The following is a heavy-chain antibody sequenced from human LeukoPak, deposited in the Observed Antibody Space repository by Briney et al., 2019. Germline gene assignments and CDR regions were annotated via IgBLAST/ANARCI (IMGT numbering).Heavy chain of an antibody. CDR2: IIPIFGTA. CDR1: GGTFSSYA. CDR3: ARDHGDSSGYTPSAYYYYGMDA. Sequence: SVTVSCKASGGTFSSYAISWVRQAPGQELEWMGGIIPIFGTANYAQKFQGRVTITADESTSTAYMEPSSLRSEDPALYYCARDHGDSSGYTPSAYYYYGMDAWGQGTTVTVSS. V-gene: IGHV1-69*01. D-gene: IGHD3-22*01. J-gene: IGHJ6*02.